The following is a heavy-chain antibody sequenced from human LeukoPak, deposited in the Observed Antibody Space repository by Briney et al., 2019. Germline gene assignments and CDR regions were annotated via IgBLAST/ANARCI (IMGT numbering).Heavy chain of an antibody. CDR2: ISSSSSYI. J-gene: IGHJ4*02. D-gene: IGHD6-19*01. CDR3: ARDNPIPPSVDPFDY. Sequence: PGGSLRLSCAASGFTFSSYSMNWVRQAPGKGLEWVSSISSSSSYIYYADSVKGRFTISRDNAKNSLYLQMNSLRAEDTAVYYCARDNPIPPSVDPFDYWGQGTLVTVSS. V-gene: IGHV3-21*01. CDR1: GFTFSSYS.